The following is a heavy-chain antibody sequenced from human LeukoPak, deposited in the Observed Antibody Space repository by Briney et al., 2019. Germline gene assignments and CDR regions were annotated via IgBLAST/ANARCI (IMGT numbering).Heavy chain of an antibody. J-gene: IGHJ1*01. CDR1: GGSISSSSYY. Sequence: SETLSLTCTVSGGSISSSSYYWGWIRQPPGKGLEWIGSIYYSGSTYYNPSLKSRVTISVDTSKNQFSLKLGSVTAADTAVYYCARVVQSTDSSGFYLPEYFQHWGQGTLVTVSS. V-gene: IGHV4-39*07. CDR2: IYYSGST. D-gene: IGHD3-22*01. CDR3: ARVVQSTDSSGFYLPEYFQH.